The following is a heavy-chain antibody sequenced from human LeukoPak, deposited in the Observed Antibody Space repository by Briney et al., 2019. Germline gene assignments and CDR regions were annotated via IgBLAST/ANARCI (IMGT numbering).Heavy chain of an antibody. Sequence: GSRRLSCAASGFTFSSYEMSWVRQAPGKGLEWVSYTSSSGSTIYYADSVKGRFTISRDNAKNSLYLQMNSLRAEDTAVYYCAELGITMIGGVWGKGTTVTISS. CDR3: AELGITMIGGV. D-gene: IGHD3-10*02. CDR1: GFTFSSYE. CDR2: TSSSGSTI. V-gene: IGHV3-48*03. J-gene: IGHJ6*04.